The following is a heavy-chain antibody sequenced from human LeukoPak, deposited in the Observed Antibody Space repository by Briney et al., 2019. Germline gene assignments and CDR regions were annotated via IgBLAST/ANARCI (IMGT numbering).Heavy chain of an antibody. CDR2: ISKDGSDK. J-gene: IGHJ4*02. V-gene: IGHV3-30-3*01. D-gene: IGHD5-12*01. Sequence: GGSLRLSCAASGFTFSDYAMHWVRQAPGKGLEWVAVISKDGSDKYYPGSVGGRFTISRDNSKNTLYLQMNSLRAEDTAVYYCAKVGVSGLHYFDYWGQGTLVTVSS. CDR1: GFTFSDYA. CDR3: AKVGVSGLHYFDY.